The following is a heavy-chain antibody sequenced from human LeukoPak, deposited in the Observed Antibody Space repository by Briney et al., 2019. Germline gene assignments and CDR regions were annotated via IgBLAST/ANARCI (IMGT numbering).Heavy chain of an antibody. CDR1: GFTFSSYA. Sequence: GGSLRLSCTVSGFTFSSYAMCWVRHAPGKGLEWVSAISSCCCSTYYADSVKGRLTISRDDSNNTLYLQMQSFSTDDAAVFYCAKEHRYYYFWSGYFITDYWGQGTLVTVSS. CDR2: ISSCCCST. CDR3: AKEHRYYYFWSGYFITDY. J-gene: IGHJ4*01. V-gene: IGHV3-23*01. D-gene: IGHD3-3*01.